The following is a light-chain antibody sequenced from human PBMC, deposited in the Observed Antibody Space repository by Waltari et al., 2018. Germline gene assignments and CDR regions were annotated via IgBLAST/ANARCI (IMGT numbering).Light chain of an antibody. Sequence: EIVLTQSPATLSLSPGERATLSCRASQSVSSYLAWYPQKPVQAPRLLIYDASNRATGIPARFSGSGSGTDFTLTISSLEPEDFAVYYCQQRSNWPLYTFGQGTKLEIK. J-gene: IGKJ2*01. CDR3: QQRSNWPLYT. CDR2: DAS. V-gene: IGKV3-11*01. CDR1: QSVSSY.